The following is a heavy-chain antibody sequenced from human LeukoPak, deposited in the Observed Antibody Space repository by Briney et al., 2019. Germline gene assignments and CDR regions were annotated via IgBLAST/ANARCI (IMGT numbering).Heavy chain of an antibody. CDR3: ARESVGDNWFDP. Sequence: AASVKVSCKASGGTFSSYAISWVRQAPGQGLEWMGWINPNSGGTNYAQKFQGRVTMTRDTSISTAYMELSRLRSDDTAVYYCARESVGDNWFDPWGQGTLVTVSS. CDR1: GGTFSSYA. D-gene: IGHD4-23*01. CDR2: INPNSGGT. J-gene: IGHJ5*02. V-gene: IGHV1-2*02.